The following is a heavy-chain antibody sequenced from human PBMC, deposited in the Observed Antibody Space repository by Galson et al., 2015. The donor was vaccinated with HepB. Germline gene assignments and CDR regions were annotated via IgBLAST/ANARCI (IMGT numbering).Heavy chain of an antibody. D-gene: IGHD1-26*01. CDR1: GYTFTSYA. J-gene: IGHJ1*01. CDR2: INTNTGNP. V-gene: IGHV7-4-1*02. Sequence: SVKVSCKASGYTFTSYAMNWVRQAPGQGLEWMGWINTNTGNPTYAQGFTGRFVFSLDTSVSTAYLQISSLKAEDTAVYYRAREGGSPVAEYFQHWGQGTLVTVSS. CDR3: AREGGSPVAEYFQH.